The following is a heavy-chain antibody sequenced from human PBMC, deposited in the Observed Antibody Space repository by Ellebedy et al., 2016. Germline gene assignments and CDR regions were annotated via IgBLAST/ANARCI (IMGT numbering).Heavy chain of an antibody. CDR3: ASPPEAIAAAGFYY. Sequence: ASVKVSXXASGYTFTSYGISWVRQAPGQGLEWMGWISAYNGNTNYAQKLQGRVTMTTDTSTSTAYMELRSLRSDDTAVYYCASPPEAIAAAGFYYWGQGTLVTVSS. CDR2: ISAYNGNT. J-gene: IGHJ4*02. CDR1: GYTFTSYG. V-gene: IGHV1-18*01. D-gene: IGHD6-13*01.